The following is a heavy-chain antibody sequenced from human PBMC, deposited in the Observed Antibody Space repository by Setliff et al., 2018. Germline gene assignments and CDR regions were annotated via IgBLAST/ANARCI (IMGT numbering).Heavy chain of an antibody. CDR3: ARQQQLVIGSTAYYYYGMDV. V-gene: IGHV4-59*01. CDR2: IYYSGST. J-gene: IGHJ6*02. D-gene: IGHD6-13*01. CDR1: GGSISSYY. Sequence: SETLSLTCTVSGGSISSYYWSWIRQPPGKRLEWIGYIYYSGSTNYNPSLESRVTISVDTSKNQFSLRLNSATAADTAVYYCARQQQLVIGSTAYYYYGMDVWGQGTTVTVSS.